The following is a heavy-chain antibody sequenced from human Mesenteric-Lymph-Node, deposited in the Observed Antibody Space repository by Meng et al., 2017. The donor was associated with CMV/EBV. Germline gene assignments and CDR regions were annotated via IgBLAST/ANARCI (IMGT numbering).Heavy chain of an antibody. CDR2: INHSGVH. V-gene: IGHV4-34*01. Sequence: QGQLQRWGAGRLKPSETLSLTCAVYGGSFSGYYWSWIRQPPGKGLECMGEINHSGVHNYNPSLKSRVTISLDRSKNQFSLKLSSVTAEDTAVYYCARGSDIPVNNYWGQGTLVTVSS. CDR3: ARGSDIPVNNY. CDR1: GGSFSGYY. D-gene: IGHD2-15*01. J-gene: IGHJ4*02.